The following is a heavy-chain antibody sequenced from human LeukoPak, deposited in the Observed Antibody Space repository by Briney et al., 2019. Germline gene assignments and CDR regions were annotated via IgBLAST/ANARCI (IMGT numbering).Heavy chain of an antibody. CDR2: IYSGGST. J-gene: IGHJ6*03. Sequence: GGSLRLSCAASGFTVSSNYMSWVRQAPGKGLEWVSVIYSGGSTYYADSVKGRFTISRDNSKNTLYLQMNSLRAEDTAVYYCARSLAAAVPYYYYYYMDVWGKGTTVTVSS. V-gene: IGHV3-53*01. CDR3: ARSLAAAVPYYYYYYMDV. D-gene: IGHD6-13*01. CDR1: GFTVSSNY.